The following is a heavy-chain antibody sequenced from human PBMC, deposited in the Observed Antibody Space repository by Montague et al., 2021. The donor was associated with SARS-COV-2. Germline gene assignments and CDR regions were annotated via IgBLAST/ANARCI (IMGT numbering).Heavy chain of an antibody. D-gene: IGHD3-10*01. CDR3: ARARPRSYYYDSVTYTWGGYGMDV. V-gene: IGHV4-39*07. Sequence: SETLSLTCTVPSGSIICSNYCWGWMRTPLEKGLRWIWSIYYSVITYYNPSLKSRVTISVDTSKDQFSLKLSPVTAADTAVYYCARARPRSYYYDSVTYTWGGYGMDVWGQGTTVAVSS. J-gene: IGHJ6*02. CDR2: IYYSVIT. CDR1: SGSIICSNYC.